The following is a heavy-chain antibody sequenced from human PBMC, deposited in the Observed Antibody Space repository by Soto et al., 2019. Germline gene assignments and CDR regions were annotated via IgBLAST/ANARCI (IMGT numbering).Heavy chain of an antibody. CDR3: ASCMASTVTNNWFDP. V-gene: IGHV1-69*13. CDR1: GGTFSSYA. CDR2: IIPIFGTA. D-gene: IGHD4-17*01. Sequence: SVKVSCKASGGTFSSYAISWVRQAPGQGLEWMGGIIPIFGTANYAQKFQGRVTITADESTSTAYMELSSMRSEDKAVYYCASCMASTVTNNWFDPWGQGTLVTVSS. J-gene: IGHJ5*02.